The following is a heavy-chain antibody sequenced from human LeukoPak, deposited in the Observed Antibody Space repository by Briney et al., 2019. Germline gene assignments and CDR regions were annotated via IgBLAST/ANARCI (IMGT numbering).Heavy chain of an antibody. D-gene: IGHD5-12*01. V-gene: IGHV3-48*03. CDR1: GFVFSTYE. CDR2: ISSSDGTT. J-gene: IGHJ3*02. Sequence: PGGSLRLSCAASGFVFSTYEMDWVRQAPGKGLEWVSYISSSDGTTYYADSVKGRFTISRDNAKNSLSLQINSLSAEDTAVYYCVRELVPQSINSGYDSFHIWGQGTMVTVSS. CDR3: VRELVPQSINSGYDSFHI.